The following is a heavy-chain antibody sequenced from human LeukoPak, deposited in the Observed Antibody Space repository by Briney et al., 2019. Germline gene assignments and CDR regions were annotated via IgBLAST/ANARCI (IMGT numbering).Heavy chain of an antibody. V-gene: IGHV4-4*07. D-gene: IGHD6-13*01. CDR1: GGSISSNY. Sequence: SETLSLTCTVSGGSISSNYWSWIRQPAGKGLEWIGRIYTSGSTNYNPSLKSRVTISVDTSKNQFSLKLSSVTAADTAVYYCARDLWIAAAGRTNNWFDPWGQGTLVTVSS. CDR2: IYTSGST. CDR3: ARDLWIAAAGRTNNWFDP. J-gene: IGHJ5*02.